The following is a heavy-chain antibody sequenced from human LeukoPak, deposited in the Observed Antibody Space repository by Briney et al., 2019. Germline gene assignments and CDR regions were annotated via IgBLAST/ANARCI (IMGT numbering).Heavy chain of an antibody. Sequence: GGSLRLSCAASGFTFSSYAMSCVRQAPGKGLEWVSAISGSGGSTYYADSVKGRFTISRDNSKNTLYLQMNSLRAEDTAVYYCAKDPKGRYYYYGMDVWGQGTTVTVSS. D-gene: IGHD3-10*01. CDR1: GFTFSSYA. CDR2: ISGSGGST. V-gene: IGHV3-23*01. CDR3: AKDPKGRYYYYGMDV. J-gene: IGHJ6*02.